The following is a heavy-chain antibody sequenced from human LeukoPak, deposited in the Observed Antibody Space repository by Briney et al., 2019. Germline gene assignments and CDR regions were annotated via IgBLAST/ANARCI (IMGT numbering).Heavy chain of an antibody. D-gene: IGHD1-26*01. J-gene: IGHJ4*02. V-gene: IGHV3-30*03. Sequence: GRSLRLSCAASGFTFSYYGMHWVRQAPGKGLEWVAVISYDGSSKYYADSVKGRFTISRDNSKNTLYLQMNSLRAEDTAVYYCARGGSYVHYWGQGTLVTVSS. CDR3: ARGGSYVHY. CDR2: ISYDGSSK. CDR1: GFTFSYYG.